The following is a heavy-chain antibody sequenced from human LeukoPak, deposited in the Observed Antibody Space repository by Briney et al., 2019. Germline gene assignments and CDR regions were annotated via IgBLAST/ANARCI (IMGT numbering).Heavy chain of an antibody. Sequence: SVKVSCKASGGTFSSYAISWVRQAPGQGLEWMGGIIPIFGTANYAQKFQGRVTITADESTSTAYMELSSLRSEDTAVYDCAREQGDVWGSYRYAFDYWGQGTLVTVSS. V-gene: IGHV1-69*13. D-gene: IGHD3-16*02. J-gene: IGHJ4*02. CDR3: AREQGDVWGSYRYAFDY. CDR2: IIPIFGTA. CDR1: GGTFSSYA.